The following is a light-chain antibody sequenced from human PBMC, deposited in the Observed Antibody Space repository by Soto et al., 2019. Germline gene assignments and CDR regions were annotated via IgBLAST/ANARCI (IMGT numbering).Light chain of an antibody. V-gene: IGLV2-14*01. Sequence: QSALTQPRSVSGSPGQSVTISCTGTSSDVGAYSYVSWYQQYPGKAPTLIISEVSNRPSGVSNRFSGSKSGNTASLTISGLQAEDEADYYCSSFERSGTRVIGGGTKLTVL. CDR2: EVS. CDR1: SSDVGAYSY. J-gene: IGLJ3*02. CDR3: SSFERSGTRV.